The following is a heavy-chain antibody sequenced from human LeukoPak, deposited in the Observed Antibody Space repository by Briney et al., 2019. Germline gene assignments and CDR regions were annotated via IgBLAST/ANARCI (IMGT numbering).Heavy chain of an antibody. Sequence: ASVKVSCKASVYTFTRYGISWVRQAPGQGLEWMGWISAYNGNTNYAQKLQGRVTMTTDTSTSTAYMELRSLRSDDTAVYYCARDLLVVVPAAISGSNIWGQGTMVTVSS. CDR3: ARDLLVVVPAAISGSNI. CDR2: ISAYNGNT. D-gene: IGHD2-2*01. CDR1: VYTFTRYG. V-gene: IGHV1-18*01. J-gene: IGHJ3*02.